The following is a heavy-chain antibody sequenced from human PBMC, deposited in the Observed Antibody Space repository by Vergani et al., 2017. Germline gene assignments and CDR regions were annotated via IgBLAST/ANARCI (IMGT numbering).Heavy chain of an antibody. CDR3: VRIAARPNYYYYYMDV. CDR1: GGSISSGGYY. J-gene: IGHJ6*03. CDR2: IYYSGST. Sequence: QVQLQESGPGLVKPSQTLSLTCTVSGGSISSGGYYWSWIRQHPGKGLEWIGYIYYSGSTYYNPSLKSRVTISVDTSKNQFSLKLSSVTAADTAVYYCVRIAARPNYYYYYMDVWGKGTTVTVSS. D-gene: IGHD6-6*01. V-gene: IGHV4-31*03.